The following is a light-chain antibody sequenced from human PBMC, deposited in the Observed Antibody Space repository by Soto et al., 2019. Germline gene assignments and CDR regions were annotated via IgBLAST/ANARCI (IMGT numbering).Light chain of an antibody. CDR1: SSDVGFYNF. V-gene: IGLV2-8*01. Sequence: QSVLTQPPSASGSPGQSLTISCTGTSSDVGFYNFVSWYQQRPGKAPKLVIYEVTKRPSGVPDRFSGSKSGSTASLTVSGLQADDEADYYCASYAGTKLFVFGSGTKVTVI. J-gene: IGLJ1*01. CDR3: ASYAGTKLFV. CDR2: EVT.